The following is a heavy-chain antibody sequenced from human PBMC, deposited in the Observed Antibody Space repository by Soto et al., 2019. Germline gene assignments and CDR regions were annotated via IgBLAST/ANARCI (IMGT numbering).Heavy chain of an antibody. CDR1: GFTVSSNY. CDR2: IYSGGST. CDR3: AMSSSGFDAFDI. D-gene: IGHD6-19*01. V-gene: IGHV3-53*01. J-gene: IGHJ3*02. Sequence: LRLSCAASGFTVSSNYMSWVRQAPGKGLEWVSVIYSGGSTYYADSVKGRFTISRDNSKNTLYLQMNSLRAEDTAVYYCAMSSSGFDAFDIWGQGTMVTVSS.